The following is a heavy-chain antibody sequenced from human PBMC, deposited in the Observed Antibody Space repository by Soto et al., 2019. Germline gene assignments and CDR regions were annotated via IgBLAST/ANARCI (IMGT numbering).Heavy chain of an antibody. V-gene: IGHV3-64D*06. Sequence: EVQLVESGGGLVQPGGSLRLTCSASGFTFSDYAMHWVRQTPGKGLEYVSVIRSVGDRIYYADSVKGRFTISRDNSKNTLFLQMNSLRPDDTAMYYCVKDHPALEYWGHGTLVTVSS. CDR3: VKDHPALEY. CDR1: GFTFSDYA. J-gene: IGHJ4*01. CDR2: IRSVGDRI.